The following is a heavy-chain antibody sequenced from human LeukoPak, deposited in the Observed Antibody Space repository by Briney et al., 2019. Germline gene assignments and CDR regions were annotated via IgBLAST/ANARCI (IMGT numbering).Heavy chain of an antibody. CDR2: MWDDGTNE. J-gene: IGHJ4*02. CDR3: ARDRGYSGYAHGY. CDR1: GFNFGIYG. V-gene: IGHV3-33*01. Sequence: GTSLRLSCTASGFNFGIYGMHWVRQAPGKGLEWVAVMWDDGTNEYYVESVKGRFTISRDNAKNSLYLQMNSLRAEDTAVYYCARDRGYSGYAHGYWGQGTLVTVSS. D-gene: IGHD5-12*01.